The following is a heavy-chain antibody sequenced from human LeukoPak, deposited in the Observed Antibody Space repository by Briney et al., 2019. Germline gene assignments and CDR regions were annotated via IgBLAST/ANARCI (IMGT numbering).Heavy chain of an antibody. CDR1: GFTFSSYS. Sequence: GGSLRLSCAASGFTFSSYSMNWVRQAPGKGLEWDSSISSSSSYIYYADSVKGRFTISRDNAKNSLYLQMNSLRAEDTAVYYCARDINPNRIAAPTPFNYWGQGTLVTVSS. V-gene: IGHV3-21*01. J-gene: IGHJ4*02. CDR2: ISSSSSYI. D-gene: IGHD6-13*01. CDR3: ARDINPNRIAAPTPFNY.